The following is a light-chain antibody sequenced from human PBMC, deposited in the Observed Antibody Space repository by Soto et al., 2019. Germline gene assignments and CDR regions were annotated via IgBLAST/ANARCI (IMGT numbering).Light chain of an antibody. J-gene: IGKJ1*01. CDR2: EAS. CDR1: QSVASGY. Sequence: EIVLTQSPGTLSLSPGERVTLSCRASQSVASGYVAWYQQKPGQAPRLLIYEASTRATGVPARFSGSGSGTEFTLTISSLQSEDFAVYYCQQHNVWPATFGQGTKVEIK. V-gene: IGKV3-15*01. CDR3: QQHNVWPAT.